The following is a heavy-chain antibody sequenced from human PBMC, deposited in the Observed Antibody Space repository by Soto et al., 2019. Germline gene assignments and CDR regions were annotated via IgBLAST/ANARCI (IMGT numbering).Heavy chain of an antibody. Sequence: TLSLTCTVSGDSVTSVSDYWSWIRQPPGKGLEWIGYIYYSGSADYNPSLGSRVTISIDTSKNQFSLKLTSVTAADTAVYYCARGVGFGYYYYHMDLWGQGTTVSVSS. CDR2: IYYSGSA. J-gene: IGHJ6*02. CDR3: ARGVGFGYYYYHMDL. D-gene: IGHD3-10*01. V-gene: IGHV4-61*01. CDR1: GDSVTSVSDY.